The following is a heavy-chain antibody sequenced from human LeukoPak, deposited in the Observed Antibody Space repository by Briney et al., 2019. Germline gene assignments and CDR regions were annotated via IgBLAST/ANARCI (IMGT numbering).Heavy chain of an antibody. CDR2: INANSCGT. J-gene: IGHJ4*02. CDR1: GSTFADYF. Sequence: ASEKVSRTSSGSTFADYFIHWVRQAPGQGPEWRRRINANSCGTEYPHNFPGSATMTRVTSISTAYVEVNWLRSDDTAIYYCVRDGSFTPNCEFDYWGQGTLVTVSS. D-gene: IGHD2-8*01. V-gene: IGHV1-2*06. CDR3: VRDGSFTPNCEFDY.